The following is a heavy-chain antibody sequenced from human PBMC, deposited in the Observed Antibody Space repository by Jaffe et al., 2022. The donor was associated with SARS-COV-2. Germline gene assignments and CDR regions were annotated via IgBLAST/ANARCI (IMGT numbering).Heavy chain of an antibody. CDR3: AKDLGAPGRGGY. J-gene: IGHJ4*02. CDR2: VSGSGGST. Sequence: EVQLLESGGGLVQPGGSLRLSCAASGFTFSSYTMTWVRQAPGKGLEWVSTVSGSGGSTYYADAVKGRFTISRDNSKNTLFLQMNSLRAEDTAVYYCAKDLGAPGRGGYWGQGTLVTVSS. V-gene: IGHV3-23*01. D-gene: IGHD6-13*01. CDR1: GFTFSSYT.